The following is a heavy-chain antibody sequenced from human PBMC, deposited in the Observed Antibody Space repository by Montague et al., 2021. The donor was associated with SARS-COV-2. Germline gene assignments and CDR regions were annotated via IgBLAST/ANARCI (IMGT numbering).Heavy chain of an antibody. CDR2: ISSSSSSI. Sequence: SLRLSCAASGFTFRSCTMNWVRQSPGMGPEWVSFISSSSSSIYYADSLKGRFTISRDNAKNSLYLQMNSLRVEDTAVYYCVRGGACGGGKCNGGARDWGQGTLVTVSS. D-gene: IGHD2-15*01. V-gene: IGHV3-21*01. CDR1: GFTFRSCT. J-gene: IGHJ4*02. CDR3: VRGGACGGGKCNGGARD.